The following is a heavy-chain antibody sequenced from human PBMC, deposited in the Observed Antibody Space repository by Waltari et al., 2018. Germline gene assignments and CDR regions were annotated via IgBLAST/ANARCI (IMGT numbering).Heavy chain of an antibody. CDR3: ARSYDSSGYPPKDAFDI. CDR2: IIPIFGTA. V-gene: IGHV1-69*14. J-gene: IGHJ3*02. D-gene: IGHD3-22*01. CDR1: GGTFSSYA. Sequence: QVQLVQSGAEVKKPGSSVKVSCKASGGTFSSYAISWVGQATGKGLEWMGGIIPIFGTANYAQKFQGRVTITADKSTSTAYMELSSLRSEDTAVYYCARSYDSSGYPPKDAFDIWGQGTMVTVSS.